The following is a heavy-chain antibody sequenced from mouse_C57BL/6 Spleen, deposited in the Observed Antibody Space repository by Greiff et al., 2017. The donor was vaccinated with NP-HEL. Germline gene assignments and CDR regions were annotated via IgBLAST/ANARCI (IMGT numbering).Heavy chain of an antibody. D-gene: IGHD2-5*01. V-gene: IGHV5-17*01. CDR1: GFTFSDYG. CDR3: ARRGPYYSNPFDY. Sequence: EVKLQESGGGLVKPGGSLKLSCAASGFTFSDYGMHWVRQAPEKGLEWVAYISSGSSTIYYADTVKGRFTLSRDNAKNTLFLQMTSLRSEDTDMYYCARRGPYYSNPFDYWGKGTTLTVSS. J-gene: IGHJ2*01. CDR2: ISSGSSTI.